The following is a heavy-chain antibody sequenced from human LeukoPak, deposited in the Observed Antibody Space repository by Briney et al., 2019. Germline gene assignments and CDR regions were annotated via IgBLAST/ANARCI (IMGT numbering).Heavy chain of an antibody. V-gene: IGHV3-7*01. CDR3: ARDREDYLDY. Sequence: GGSLRLSCAASGFTLSNYWMSWVRQAPGKGLEWVANIKQDGSEKYYADSVKGRFTISRDNAKSSLYLQLNSLRVEDTAVYYCARDREDYLDYWGQGTLVTVS. J-gene: IGHJ4*02. CDR1: GFTLSNYW. CDR2: IKQDGSEK.